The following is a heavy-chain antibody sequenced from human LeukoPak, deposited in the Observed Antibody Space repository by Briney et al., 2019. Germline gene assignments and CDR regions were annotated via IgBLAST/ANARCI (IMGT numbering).Heavy chain of an antibody. J-gene: IGHJ4*02. V-gene: IGHV1-2*02. CDR2: INPNSGGT. CDR1: GHAFTGYY. D-gene: IGHD6-19*01. CDR3: ARVMEVAGTDY. Sequence: ASVKVSCTASGHAFTGYYMHWVRQAPGQGLEWMGWINPNSGGTNYAQKFQGRVTMTRDTSISTAYLELSRLRSVDTAVYYCARVMEVAGTDYWGQGTLVTVSS.